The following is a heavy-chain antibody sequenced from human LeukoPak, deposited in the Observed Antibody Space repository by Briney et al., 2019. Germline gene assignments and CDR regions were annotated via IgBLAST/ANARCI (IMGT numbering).Heavy chain of an antibody. J-gene: IGHJ6*04. CDR3: ASLPKYQLLFDYYYYGMDV. Sequence: SETLSLTCAVSGGSISSSNWWSWVRQPPGKGLEWIGEIYHSGSTNYNPSLKSRVTISVDKSKNQFSLKLSSVTAADTAVYYCASLPKYQLLFDYYYYGMDVWGKGTTVTVSS. D-gene: IGHD2-2*01. V-gene: IGHV4-4*02. CDR2: IYHSGST. CDR1: GGSISSSNW.